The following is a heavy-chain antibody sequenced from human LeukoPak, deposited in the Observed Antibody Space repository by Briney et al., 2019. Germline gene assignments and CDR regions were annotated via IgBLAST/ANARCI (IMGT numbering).Heavy chain of an antibody. V-gene: IGHV4-61*01. D-gene: IGHD3-9*01. Sequence: PSETLSLTCTVSGGSISSSSYSWSWIRQPPGKGLEWIGYIYYSGSTNYNPSLESRVTISVDTSKNQFSLKVSSVTAADTAVYCCASQVSYYDILTGHPGDWYFDLWGRGTLVTVSS. CDR1: GGSISSSSYS. CDR3: ASQVSYYDILTGHPGDWYFDL. J-gene: IGHJ2*01. CDR2: IYYSGST.